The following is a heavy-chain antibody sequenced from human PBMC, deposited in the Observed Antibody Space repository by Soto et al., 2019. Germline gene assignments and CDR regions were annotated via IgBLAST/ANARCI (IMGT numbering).Heavy chain of an antibody. D-gene: IGHD3-9*01. CDR3: ARAYLRYFDWFDY. CDR1: GGSFSSGDYY. V-gene: IGHV4-30-4*01. Sequence: QVQLQESGPGLVKPSQTLSLTCTVSGGSFSSGDYYWSWIRQPPGKGLEWIGYIHYSGATYYNPSLKCRVSISVDTSKNQFPLQLTSVTAADSAVYYCARAYLRYFDWFDYWGQGTLVTVSS. CDR2: IHYSGAT. J-gene: IGHJ4*02.